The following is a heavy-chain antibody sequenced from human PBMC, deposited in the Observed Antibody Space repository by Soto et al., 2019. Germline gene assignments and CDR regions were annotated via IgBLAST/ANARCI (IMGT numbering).Heavy chain of an antibody. V-gene: IGHV1-8*01. Sequence: ASVKVSCKASGYTFTSYDIHWVRQATGQGLEWVGWVDPNRGNTDYAQKFQGRVSMTRDTSTSTVYMELSSLTSEDTAVYYCARGRGWRDYWGQGTLVTVSS. J-gene: IGHJ4*02. D-gene: IGHD6-19*01. CDR1: GYTFTSYD. CDR2: VDPNRGNT. CDR3: ARGRGWRDY.